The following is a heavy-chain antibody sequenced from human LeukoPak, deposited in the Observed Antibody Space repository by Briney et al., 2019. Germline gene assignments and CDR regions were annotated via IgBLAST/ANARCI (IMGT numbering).Heavy chain of an antibody. D-gene: IGHD3-10*01. V-gene: IGHV1-69*06. CDR1: GYTFSSYG. J-gene: IGHJ5*02. CDR2: IIPIFGTA. CDR3: ARTMVRGVKPYNWFDP. Sequence: SVKVSCKASGYTFSSYGISWVRQAPGQGLEWMGGIIPIFGTANYAQKFQGRVTITADKSTSTAYMELSSLRSEDTAVYYCARTMVRGVKPYNWFDPWGQGTLVTVSS.